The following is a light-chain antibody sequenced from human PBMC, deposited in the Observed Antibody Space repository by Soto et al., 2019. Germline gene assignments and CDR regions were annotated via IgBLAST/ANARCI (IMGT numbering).Light chain of an antibody. J-gene: IGKJ4*01. CDR3: QQRSNWPL. CDR1: QSVGSY. Sequence: EMVLTQSPATLSLSPGERGTLSCRASQSVGSYLAWYQQKPGQAPRLLIYDASNRATGIPARFSGSGSGTDFTLTISSLEPEDSAVYYCQQRSNWPLFGGGTKVDIK. V-gene: IGKV3-11*01. CDR2: DAS.